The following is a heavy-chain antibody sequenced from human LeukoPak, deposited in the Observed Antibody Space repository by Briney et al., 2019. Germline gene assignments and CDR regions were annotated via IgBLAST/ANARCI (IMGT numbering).Heavy chain of an antibody. CDR1: GFSLSSYD. J-gene: IGHJ5*02. D-gene: IGHD2/OR15-2a*01. Sequence: GGSLRLSCAASGFSLSSYDMNWVRQAPGKGLEWVSSISTSSNFIYYTYSVKGRFTISRDNAKNSLYLQMNSLSAEDTAVYYCARADCSSSTCYLRSSWFDPWGQGTLVTVSS. CDR3: ARADCSSSTCYLRSSWFDP. CDR2: ISTSSNFI. V-gene: IGHV3-21*01.